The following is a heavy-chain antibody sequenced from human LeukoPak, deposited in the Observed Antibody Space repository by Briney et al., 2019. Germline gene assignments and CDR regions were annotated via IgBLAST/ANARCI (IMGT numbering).Heavy chain of an antibody. J-gene: IGHJ3*02. CDR3: ARTITIFGVVIPGGAFDI. Sequence: PGGSLRLSCAASGFTFSSYSMNWVRQAPGKGLEWVSCISSSSSYIYYADSVKGRFTISRDNAKNSLYLQMNSLRAEDTAVYYCARTITIFGVVIPGGAFDIWGQGTMVTVSS. CDR2: ISSSSSYI. CDR1: GFTFSSYS. V-gene: IGHV3-21*01. D-gene: IGHD3-3*01.